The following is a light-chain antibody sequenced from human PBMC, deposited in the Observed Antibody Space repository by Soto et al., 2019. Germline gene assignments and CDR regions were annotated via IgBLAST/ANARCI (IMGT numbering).Light chain of an antibody. J-gene: IGKJ1*01. CDR2: GAS. CDR1: QSVSSN. Sequence: EIVMTQSPATLSVSPGERATLSCRARQSVSSNLAWYQQKPGQAPRLLIYGASTRATGIPARFSGSGSGTEFTLTISSLQSEDFAVYYXQQYXNWPRTFGQGTKVEIK. V-gene: IGKV3-15*01. CDR3: QQYXNWPRT.